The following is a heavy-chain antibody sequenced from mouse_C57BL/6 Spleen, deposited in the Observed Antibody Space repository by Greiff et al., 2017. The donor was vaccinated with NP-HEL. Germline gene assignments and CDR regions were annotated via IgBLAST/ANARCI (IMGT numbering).Heavy chain of an antibody. CDR2: IYPRSGNT. V-gene: IGHV1-81*01. CDR3: ASWDYYAMDY. Sequence: QVQLQQSGAELARPGASVKLSCKASGYTFTSYGISWVKQRTGQGLEWIGEIYPRSGNTYYNEKFKGKATLTADKSSSTAYMELRSLTSEDSAVYFCASWDYYAMDYWGQGTSVTVSS. CDR1: GYTFTSYG. J-gene: IGHJ4*01.